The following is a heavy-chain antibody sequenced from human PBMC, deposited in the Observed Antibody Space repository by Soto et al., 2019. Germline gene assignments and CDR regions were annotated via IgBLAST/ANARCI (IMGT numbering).Heavy chain of an antibody. J-gene: IGHJ6*02. V-gene: IGHV4-39*02. CDR2: IYYSGST. CDR1: GGSISSSSYY. D-gene: IGHD3-10*01. Sequence: QLQLQESGPGLVKPSETLSLTCTVSGGSISSSSYYWGWIRQPPGKGLEWIGYIYYSGSTYYNPSLKSRVTFSGESSKNQFTLKLSAVPAADAAVDYCAREVLWFGEFIYCYGMDVWGQGTTVTVSS. CDR3: AREVLWFGEFIYCYGMDV.